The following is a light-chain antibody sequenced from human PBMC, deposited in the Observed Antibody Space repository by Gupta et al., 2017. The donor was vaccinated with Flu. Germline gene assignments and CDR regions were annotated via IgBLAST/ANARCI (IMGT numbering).Light chain of an antibody. CDR3: SAWDDSRKGFV. V-gene: IGLV1-44*01. J-gene: IGLJ1*01. Sequence: QSVLTQPPSASGTPGQRATISCSGSYSSIGSNTVTWYQQLPGRAPKLLIYRNNQRPSGVPDRFSGSQSGTSASLAISGLQAEDEAEYYCSAWDDSRKGFVFGTGTKVIVL. CDR1: YSSIGSNT. CDR2: RNN.